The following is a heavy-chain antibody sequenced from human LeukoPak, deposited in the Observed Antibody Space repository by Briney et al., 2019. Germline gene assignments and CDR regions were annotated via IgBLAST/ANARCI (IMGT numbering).Heavy chain of an antibody. V-gene: IGHV3-48*01. D-gene: IGHD6-19*01. CDR1: GFTFNSYS. Sequence: PGGSLRLSCAASGFTFNSYSMNWVRQAPGKGLEWVSYISSSGFTIYYADSVKGRFTISRDNAKNSLYLQMNSLRAEDTAVFYCARDIAVATGYYYHYGMDVWGQGTTVTVSS. CDR2: ISSSGFTI. J-gene: IGHJ6*02. CDR3: ARDIAVATGYYYHYGMDV.